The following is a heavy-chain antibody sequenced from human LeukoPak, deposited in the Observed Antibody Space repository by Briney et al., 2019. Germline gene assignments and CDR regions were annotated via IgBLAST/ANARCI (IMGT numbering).Heavy chain of an antibody. CDR3: ARTRYYYGSRSYGAPYYFDY. CDR1: GGSISSSSYY. V-gene: IGHV4-39*01. J-gene: IGHJ4*02. D-gene: IGHD3-10*01. Sequence: SETLSLTCTVSGGSISSSSYYWGWIRQPPGKGLEWIGSIYYSGSTYYNPSLKNRLTIYVDPYKNQFSLKLSSVTAADTAVYYCARTRYYYGSRSYGAPYYFDYWGQGTLVTVSS. CDR2: IYYSGST.